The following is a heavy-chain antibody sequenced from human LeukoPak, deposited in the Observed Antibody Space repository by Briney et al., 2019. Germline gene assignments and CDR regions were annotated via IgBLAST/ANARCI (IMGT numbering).Heavy chain of an antibody. V-gene: IGHV4-39*01. D-gene: IGHD2-2*02. Sequence: SETLALPCTVSGGPICSKSLFWGWIRQPPGKGLEWIGSICYSGSTFYNQSLKSRVTLSVDTSKNQFSLKLSSVTAADTAVYYCERTENCIPDHWFDPSGQGTLVTVSS. CDR2: ICYSGST. J-gene: IGHJ5*02. CDR3: ERTENCIPDHWFDP. CDR1: GGPICSKSLF.